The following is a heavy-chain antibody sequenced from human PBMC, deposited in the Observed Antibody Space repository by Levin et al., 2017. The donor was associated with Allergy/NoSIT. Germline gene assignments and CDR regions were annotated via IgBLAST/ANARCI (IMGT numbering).Heavy chain of an antibody. D-gene: IGHD5-12*01. Sequence: GGSLRLSCAASGFTFSSYAMHWVRQAPGKGLEWVAVISYDGSNKYYADSVKGRFTISRDNSKNTLYLQMNSLRAEDTAVYYCARGLVATIGSGYAFDIWGQGTMVTVSS. CDR1: GFTFSSYA. V-gene: IGHV3-30-3*01. J-gene: IGHJ3*02. CDR3: ARGLVATIGSGYAFDI. CDR2: ISYDGSNK.